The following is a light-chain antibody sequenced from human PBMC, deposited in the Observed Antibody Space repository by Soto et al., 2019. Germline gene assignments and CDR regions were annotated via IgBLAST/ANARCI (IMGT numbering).Light chain of an antibody. CDR1: QSVTSNY. V-gene: IGKV3-20*01. Sequence: EIVLPQSPGTLSLSPGERATLSCRASQSVTSNYLAWYQQKPGQAPRLLIYDASSRATGIPDRFSGSGSGTDFTLTINRLEPEDFAVYYCQQYGSSPRTFGQGTKVDIK. CDR2: DAS. J-gene: IGKJ1*01. CDR3: QQYGSSPRT.